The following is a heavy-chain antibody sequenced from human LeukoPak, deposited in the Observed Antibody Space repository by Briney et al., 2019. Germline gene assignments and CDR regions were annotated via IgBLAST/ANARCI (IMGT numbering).Heavy chain of an antibody. CDR3: ARARVIRYFDWLAY. CDR2: TNPNSGGT. CDR1: GYTFTGYY. V-gene: IGHV1-2*02. D-gene: IGHD3-9*01. J-gene: IGHJ4*02. Sequence: ASVKVSCKASGYTFTGYYMHWVRQAPGQGLEWMGWTNPNSGGTNYAQKFQGRVTMTRDTSISTAYMELSRLRSDDTAVYYCARARVIRYFDWLAYWGQGTLVTVSS.